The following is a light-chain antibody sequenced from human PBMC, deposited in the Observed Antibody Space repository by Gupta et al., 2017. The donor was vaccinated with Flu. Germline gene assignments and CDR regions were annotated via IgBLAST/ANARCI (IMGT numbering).Light chain of an antibody. CDR3: ASYTSTTTLV. CDR2: EVT. V-gene: IGLV2-14*01. CDR1: ISNVGGYKY. Sequence: QSALTQPASVSGSPGQSITISCTGSISNVGGYKYVSWYQHHPGKAPQVIIYEVTNRPSGVSHRFSGSKSGNTASLTISGLQPEDEAAYYCASYTSTTTLVFGGGTHLTVV. J-gene: IGLJ3*02.